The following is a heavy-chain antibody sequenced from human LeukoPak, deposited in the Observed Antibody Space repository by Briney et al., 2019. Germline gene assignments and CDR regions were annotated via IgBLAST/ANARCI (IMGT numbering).Heavy chain of an antibody. CDR1: GGSFSGYY. CDR3: ARLGYSSSCY. CDR2: INHSGST. V-gene: IGHV4-34*01. D-gene: IGHD6-6*01. J-gene: IGHJ4*02. Sequence: PSETLSLTCAVYGGSFSGYYWSWIRQPPGKGLEWIGEINHSGSTNYNPSLKSRVTISVDTSKNQFSLKLSSVTAADTAVYYCARLGYSSSCYWGQGTLVTVSS.